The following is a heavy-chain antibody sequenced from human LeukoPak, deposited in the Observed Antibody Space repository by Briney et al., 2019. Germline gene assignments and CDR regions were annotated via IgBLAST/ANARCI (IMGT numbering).Heavy chain of an antibody. Sequence: PGGSLRLSCAASGFTFSDYYMSWIRQAPGKGLEWVSYISSSGSTIYYADSVKGRFTISRDNSKNTLYLQMNSLRAEDTAVYYCARDIWIVVKDAFDIWGQGTMVTVSS. D-gene: IGHD3-22*01. J-gene: IGHJ3*02. CDR2: ISSSGSTI. CDR1: GFTFSDYY. V-gene: IGHV3-11*04. CDR3: ARDIWIVVKDAFDI.